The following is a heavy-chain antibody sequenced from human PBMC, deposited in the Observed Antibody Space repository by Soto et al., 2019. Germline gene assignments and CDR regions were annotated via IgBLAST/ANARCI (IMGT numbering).Heavy chain of an antibody. Sequence: QVQLVESGGGVVQPGGSLRLSCAASGFTFSNYGIHWVRQAPGKGLEWVALISYDGSNKYYADSVKGRFTISRDDSKITLYLQMNRLISEDTAVYYCAKDNISGGSWPYYCDYWGQGTLVTVSS. CDR1: GFTFSNYG. D-gene: IGHD1-26*01. J-gene: IGHJ4*02. CDR2: ISYDGSNK. CDR3: AKDNISGGSWPYYCDY. V-gene: IGHV3-30*18.